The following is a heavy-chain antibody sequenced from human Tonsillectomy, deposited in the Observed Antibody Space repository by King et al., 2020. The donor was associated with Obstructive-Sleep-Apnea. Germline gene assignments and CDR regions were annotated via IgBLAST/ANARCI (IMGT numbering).Heavy chain of an antibody. CDR2: IYYIGST. CDR3: ARVHIVVVTASHAFDI. V-gene: IGHV4-59*01. CDR1: GGSISSYY. J-gene: IGHJ3*02. Sequence: VQLQESGPGLVKPSETLSLTCTVSGGSISSYYWSWIRQPPGKGLEWIGYIYYIGSTNYNPSLNSLVTISVDTSKNQFSLKLSSVPAADTAVYYCARVHIVVVTASHAFDIWGQGTMVTVSS. D-gene: IGHD2-21*02.